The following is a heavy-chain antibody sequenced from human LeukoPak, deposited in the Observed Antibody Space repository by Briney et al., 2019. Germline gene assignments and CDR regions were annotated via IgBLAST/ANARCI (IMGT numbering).Heavy chain of an antibody. V-gene: IGHV3-23*01. CDR1: GFSFTKYX. J-gene: IGHJ4*02. CDR2: XSSXGXXX. D-gene: IGHD3-16*02. Sequence: GGSLXLSCXASGFSFTKYXXXXXRQAPXKGXEXXXXXSSXGXXXDXAXSVKGRXXXXXXXSKNTLYLQMDSLRVEDTAVFYCAKVSFDGGVIPYFDSWGQGTVVTVSS. CDR3: AKVSFDGGVIPYFDS.